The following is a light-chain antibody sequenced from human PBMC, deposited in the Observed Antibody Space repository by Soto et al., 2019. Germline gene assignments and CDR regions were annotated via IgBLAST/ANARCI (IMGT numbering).Light chain of an antibody. CDR1: QTIINNY. V-gene: IGKV3-20*01. CDR3: QQCTTSPLT. J-gene: IGKJ1*01. Sequence: EIVLTQAPGTLSLSPGEIATLSCRASQTIINNYLAWYQQKPGQAPRLLIHDASCRATGIPDRFSGSGSGIDFTLTISRLEPEYSAVNYCQQCTTSPLTFGQGTKVEIK. CDR2: DAS.